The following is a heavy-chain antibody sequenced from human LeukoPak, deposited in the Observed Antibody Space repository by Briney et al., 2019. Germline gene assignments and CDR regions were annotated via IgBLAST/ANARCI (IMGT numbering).Heavy chain of an antibody. Sequence: SETLSLTCTVSGYSISSGFYWGWVRQPPGKGLEWIGEVYRSGDTNYNPSLESRVTITVDKSKDHVSLRLNSVTAADTAVYYCARHMTPPGTRGFDYWGQGTLVTVSS. CDR1: GYSISSGFY. D-gene: IGHD1/OR15-1a*01. J-gene: IGHJ4*02. V-gene: IGHV4-38-2*02. CDR3: ARHMTPPGTRGFDY. CDR2: VYRSGDT.